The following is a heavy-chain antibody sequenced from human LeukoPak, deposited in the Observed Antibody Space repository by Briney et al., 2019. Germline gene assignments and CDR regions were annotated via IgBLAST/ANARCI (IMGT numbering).Heavy chain of an antibody. D-gene: IGHD4-17*01. CDR2: ISSSGSTI. J-gene: IGHJ5*02. CDR1: GFTFSSYE. Sequence: GGSLRLSCAASGFTFSSYEMNWVRQAPGKGLEWVSYISSSGSTIYYADSVKGRFTISRDNAKNSLYLQMNSLRAEDTAVYYCARGTYGDYVNWFDPWGQGTLVTVSS. CDR3: ARGTYGDYVNWFDP. V-gene: IGHV3-48*03.